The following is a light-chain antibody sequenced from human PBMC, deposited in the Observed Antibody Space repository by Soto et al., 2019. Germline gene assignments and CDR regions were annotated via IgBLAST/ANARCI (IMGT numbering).Light chain of an antibody. CDR2: GAS. CDR1: QGIGND. J-gene: IGKJ1*01. V-gene: IGKV1-17*01. Sequence: DIQVAQFPSSLSASVGDRVIITCRASQGIGNDLGWFQQKPRKAPKRLIYGASSLQSGVPSRFSGSGSGTEFTLTISSLQPEDFATYYCLQHNAFPRTFGQGTKVEIK. CDR3: LQHNAFPRT.